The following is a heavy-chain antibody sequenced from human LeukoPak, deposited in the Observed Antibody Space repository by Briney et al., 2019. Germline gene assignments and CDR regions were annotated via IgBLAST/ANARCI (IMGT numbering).Heavy chain of an antibody. Sequence: GGSLRLSCAASGFTFSSYWMSWVRQAPGKGLEWVANIKQDGSEKYYVDSVKGRFTISRDNAKNSLYLQMNSLRAEDTAVYYCARDPTLYSGSYYVWGQGTLVTVSS. J-gene: IGHJ4*02. CDR2: IKQDGSEK. CDR3: ARDPTLYSGSYYV. CDR1: GFTFSSYW. D-gene: IGHD1-26*01. V-gene: IGHV3-7*01.